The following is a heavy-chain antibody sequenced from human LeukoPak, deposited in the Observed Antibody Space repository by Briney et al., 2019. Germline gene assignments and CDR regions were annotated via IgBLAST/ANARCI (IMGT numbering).Heavy chain of an antibody. CDR3: AREMRSGGGDGMDV. D-gene: IGHD6-25*01. J-gene: IGHJ6*02. CDR2: IWYDGSNK. CDR1: GFTFSSYG. V-gene: IGHV3-33*01. Sequence: GGSLRLSCAASGFTFSSYGMHWVRQAPGKGLEWVAVIWYDGSNKYYADSVKGRFTISRDNSKNTLYLQMNSLRAEDTAVYYCAREMRSGGGDGMDVWGQGTTVTVSS.